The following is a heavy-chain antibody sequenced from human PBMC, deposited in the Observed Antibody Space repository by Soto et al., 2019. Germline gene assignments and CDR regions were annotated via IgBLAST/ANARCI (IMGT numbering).Heavy chain of an antibody. CDR3: AKVVHYDFWRGYAFDI. J-gene: IGHJ3*02. D-gene: IGHD3-3*01. CDR2: ISGSGGST. CDR1: GFTFSSYA. Sequence: GGSLRLSCAASGFTFSSYAMSWVRQAPGKGLEWVSAISGSGGSTYYADSVKGRFTISRDNSKNTLYLQMNSLRAEDTAVYYCAKVVHYDFWRGYAFDIWGQGTMVTVSS. V-gene: IGHV3-23*01.